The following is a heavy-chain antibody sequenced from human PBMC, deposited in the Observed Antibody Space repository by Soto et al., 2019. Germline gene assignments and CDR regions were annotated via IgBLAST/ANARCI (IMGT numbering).Heavy chain of an antibody. D-gene: IGHD3-10*01. V-gene: IGHV1-46*01. CDR3: ARGFYGSGSYYNLLHLSDY. J-gene: IGHJ4*02. CDR2: INPSGGST. CDR1: GYTFTTYY. Sequence: ASVKMFCREYGYTFTTYYMHWVRQAPGQGLEWMGIINPSGGSTSYAQKFQGRDTMTRDTSTSTVYMELSSLRYEDTAVYYCARGFYGSGSYYNLLHLSDYWGQGTLVTVSS.